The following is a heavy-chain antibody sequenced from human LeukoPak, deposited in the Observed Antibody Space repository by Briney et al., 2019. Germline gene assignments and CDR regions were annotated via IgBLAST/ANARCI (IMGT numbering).Heavy chain of an antibody. D-gene: IGHD5/OR15-5a*01. Sequence: PGGSLRLSCAASGFTFSRYSMHWVRQAPGKGLVWVSHVNSDGSGTDYADSVKGRFTISRDNAKNTLYLQMNSLRVEDTAVYYCVCLGLGSLSFDWGQGTLVTGSS. J-gene: IGHJ4*02. CDR3: VCLGLGSLSFD. CDR1: GFTFSRYS. CDR2: VNSDGSGT. V-gene: IGHV3-74*01.